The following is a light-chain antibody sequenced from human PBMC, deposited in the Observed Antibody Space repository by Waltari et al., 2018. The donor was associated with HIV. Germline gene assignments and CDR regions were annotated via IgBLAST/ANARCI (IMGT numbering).Light chain of an antibody. CDR1: SSNIGNHF. J-gene: IGLJ3*02. V-gene: IGLV1-51*01. CDR3: GTWDRSRGGWT. CDR2: EKK. Sequence: QSVLTQPPSVSAAPGQKVTISCSGNSSNIGNHFVSWYQKVPGTPPKPLIYEKKKRPSGIPDRFPGSRFGTSPTWGITGLQTKDEAVYYGGTWDRSRGGWTFGGGTSLTV.